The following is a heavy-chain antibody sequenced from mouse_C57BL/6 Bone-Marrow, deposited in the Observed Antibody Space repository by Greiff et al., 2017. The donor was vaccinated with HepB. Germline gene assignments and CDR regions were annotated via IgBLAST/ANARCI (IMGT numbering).Heavy chain of an antibody. V-gene: IGHV2-2*01. D-gene: IGHD1-1*01. CDR1: GFSLTSYG. Sequence: VQLQQSGPGLVQPSQSLSITCTVSGFSLTSYGVHWVRQSPGKGLEWLGVIWSGGSTDYNAAFISRLSISEDNSKSQVFFKINSLQADDTAIYYCARASYYYGSRGFAYWGQGTLVTVSA. CDR3: ARASYYYGSRGFAY. CDR2: IWSGGST. J-gene: IGHJ3*01.